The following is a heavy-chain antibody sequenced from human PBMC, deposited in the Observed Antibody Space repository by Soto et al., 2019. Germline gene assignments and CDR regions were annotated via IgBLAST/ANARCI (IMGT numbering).Heavy chain of an antibody. V-gene: IGHV3-23*01. J-gene: IGHJ4*02. CDR2: ISGSGGSA. CDR1: GFTFSSSA. CDR3: AKHSAKYWTDGGCYADY. Sequence: EVHLLESGGGLVQPGVSLRLACAASGFTFSSSAMSWVRQAPGKGLEWVSTISGSGGSAYDGDSVNGLLAISRDNSNNTPCLQTNGPGAEDTAIYYCAKHSAKYWTDGGCYADYWCQGTLVTVSS. D-gene: IGHD2-15*01.